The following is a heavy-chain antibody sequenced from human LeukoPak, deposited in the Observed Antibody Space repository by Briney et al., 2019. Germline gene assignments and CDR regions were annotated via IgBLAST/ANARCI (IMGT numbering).Heavy chain of an antibody. CDR3: ARDLRNWSRTSCSEGGGGYFDY. CDR1: GYTFTSYY. V-gene: IGHV1-46*01. D-gene: IGHD2-2*01. J-gene: IGHJ4*02. Sequence: GASVKVSCKASGYTFTSYYMHWVRQAPGQGLEWMGIINPSGGSTSYAQKFQGRVTMTRDTSTSTVYMELSSLRSEDTAVYYCARDLRNWSRTSCSEGGGGYFDYWGQGTLVTVSS. CDR2: INPSGGST.